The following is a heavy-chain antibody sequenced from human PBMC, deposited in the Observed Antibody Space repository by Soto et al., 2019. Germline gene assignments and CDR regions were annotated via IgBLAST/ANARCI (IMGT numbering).Heavy chain of an antibody. CDR3: AREDSIIIPAVSDF. Sequence: GGSLRLSCTVSGFAFNNYGINWVRQSPGKGLEWVSSISKSDYTYYSDSVKGRFTISRDNAKNSVSLQMNTLRVEDTAVYFCAREDSIIIPAVSDFWGQGTLVTVSS. CDR1: GFAFNNYG. CDR2: ISKSDYT. D-gene: IGHD2-2*01. V-gene: IGHV3-21*01. J-gene: IGHJ4*02.